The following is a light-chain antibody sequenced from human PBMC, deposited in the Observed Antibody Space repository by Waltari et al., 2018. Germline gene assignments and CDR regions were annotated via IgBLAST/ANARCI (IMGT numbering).Light chain of an antibody. CDR1: SSDVGDYNY. J-gene: IGLJ2*01. CDR3: CSYAGSSTFA. V-gene: IGLV2-23*02. Sequence: QSALTQPASVSGSPGQSITIPCTGTSSDVGDYNYVSWYQQHPAKAPKLMIYYVTKRPSGVSNRFSGSKSGNTASLTISGLQAEDEGDYYCCSYAGSSTFAFGGGTKLTVL. CDR2: YVT.